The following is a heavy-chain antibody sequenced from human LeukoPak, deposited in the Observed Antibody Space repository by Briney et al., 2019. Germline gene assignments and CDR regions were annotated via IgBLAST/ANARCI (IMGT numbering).Heavy chain of an antibody. Sequence: SETLSLTCAVYGGSFSGYYWSWIRQPPGKGLEWIGEINHSGSTNYNPSLKSRVTISVDTSKNQFSLKLSSVTAADTAVYYCARLLDTAMVWDYWGQRTLVTVSS. CDR3: ARLLDTAMVWDY. V-gene: IGHV4-34*01. D-gene: IGHD5-18*01. CDR2: INHSGST. CDR1: GGSFSGYY. J-gene: IGHJ4*02.